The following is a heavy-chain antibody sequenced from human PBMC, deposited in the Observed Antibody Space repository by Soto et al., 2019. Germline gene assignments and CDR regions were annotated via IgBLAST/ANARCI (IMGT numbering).Heavy chain of an antibody. Sequence: GGSLRLSCAASGFTVSSNYMSWVRQAPGKGLEWVSVIYSGGSTYYADSVKGRFTISRDNSKNTLYLQMNGLRAEDTAVYYCARDCSSTSCHSHWGQGTLVTVS. CDR2: IYSGGST. D-gene: IGHD2-2*01. J-gene: IGHJ4*02. CDR1: GFTVSSNY. CDR3: ARDCSSTSCHSH. V-gene: IGHV3-66*01.